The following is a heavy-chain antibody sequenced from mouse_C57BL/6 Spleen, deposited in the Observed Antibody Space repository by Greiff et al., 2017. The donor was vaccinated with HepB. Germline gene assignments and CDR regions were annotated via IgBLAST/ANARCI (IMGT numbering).Heavy chain of an antibody. CDR2: INPNNGGT. V-gene: IGHV1-18*01. D-gene: IGHD2-4*01. J-gene: IGHJ2*01. CDR1: GYTFTDYK. CDR3: ARLGLRRGYYFDY. Sequence: EVQLQESGPELVKPGASVKIPCKASGYTFTDYKMDWVKQSHGKSLEWIGDINPNNGGTIYNQKFKGKATLTVDKSSSTAYMELRSLTSEDTAVYYCARLGLRRGYYFDYWGQGTTLTVSS.